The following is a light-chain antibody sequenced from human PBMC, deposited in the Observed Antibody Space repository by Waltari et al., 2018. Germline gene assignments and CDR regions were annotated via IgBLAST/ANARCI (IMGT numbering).Light chain of an antibody. Sequence: QSALTQPASVSGSPGQSIPISCTGTSSDVGGYNYVSWYQQHPGKAPKLMIYDVSKRPSGVSNRFSGSKSGNTASLTISGLQAEDEADYYCSSYTSSSTLEFGGGTKLTVL. J-gene: IGLJ2*01. CDR1: SSDVGGYNY. CDR2: DVS. CDR3: SSYTSSSTLE. V-gene: IGLV2-14*01.